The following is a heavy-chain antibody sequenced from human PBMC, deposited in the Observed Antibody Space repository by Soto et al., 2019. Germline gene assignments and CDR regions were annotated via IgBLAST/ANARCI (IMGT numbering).Heavy chain of an antibody. CDR1: GYTFTSYD. V-gene: IGHV1-8*01. Sequence: QVQLVQSGAEVKKPGASVKVSCKASGYTFTSYDINWVRQATGQGLEWMGWMNPNSGNTGYAQKFQGRVTMTRNTSISTAYMELSSLRSEDTAVYYCARGVRIVVVVAAPTYYYYMDVWGKGTTVTVSS. D-gene: IGHD2-15*01. CDR3: ARGVRIVVVVAAPTYYYYMDV. J-gene: IGHJ6*03. CDR2: MNPNSGNT.